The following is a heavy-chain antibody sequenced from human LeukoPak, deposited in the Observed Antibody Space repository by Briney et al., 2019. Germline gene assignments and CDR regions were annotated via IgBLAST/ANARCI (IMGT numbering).Heavy chain of an antibody. J-gene: IGHJ4*02. D-gene: IGHD3-22*01. Sequence: GGSLRLSCAASGFTFSSYPLHWVRQAPGKGLDWMAVISKDGTEKHYADSVKGRFTISRDNSENTLYFQMNSLRAEDTAVYYCARDEAKGRHDSSGYYSGDYWGQGTLVTVSS. V-gene: IGHV3-30*17. CDR3: ARDEAKGRHDSSGYYSGDY. CDR2: ISKDGTEK. CDR1: GFTFSSYP.